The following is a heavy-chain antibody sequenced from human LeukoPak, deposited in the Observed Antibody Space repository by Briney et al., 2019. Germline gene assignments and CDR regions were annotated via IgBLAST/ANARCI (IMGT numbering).Heavy chain of an antibody. V-gene: IGHV4-4*07. CDR1: GGSISNYH. CDR3: ARSNYYDSSSYWDY. J-gene: IGHJ4*02. D-gene: IGHD3-22*01. CDR2: IYTSGST. Sequence: SETLSLTCTVSGGSISNYHWSWIRQPAGKGLEWIGRIYTSGSTNYNPSLKSRVAISVDTAKNQFSLKLSSVTAADTGVYYCARSNYYDSSSYWDYWGQGSLVTVSS.